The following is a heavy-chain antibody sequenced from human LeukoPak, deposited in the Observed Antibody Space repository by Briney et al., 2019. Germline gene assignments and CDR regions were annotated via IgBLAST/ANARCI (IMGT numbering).Heavy chain of an antibody. V-gene: IGHV4-39*07. J-gene: IGHJ3*02. CDR2: IYYSGST. CDR3: AKGTDYDILTPWGAFDI. D-gene: IGHD3-9*01. CDR1: GGSISSSSYY. Sequence: PSETLSLTCTVSGGSISSSSYYWGWICQPPGKGLEWIGSIYYSGSTYYNPSLKSRVTISVDTSKNQFSLKLSSVPAANTAVYYCAKGTDYDILTPWGAFDIWGQGTMVTVSS.